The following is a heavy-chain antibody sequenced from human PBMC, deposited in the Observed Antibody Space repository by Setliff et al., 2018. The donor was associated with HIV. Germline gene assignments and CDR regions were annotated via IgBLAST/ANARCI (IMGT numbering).Heavy chain of an antibody. CDR3: AKDKGSSGWSA. D-gene: IGHD6-19*01. V-gene: IGHV3-23*01. CDR2: ISGSGSTT. CDR1: GFRFNIYA. J-gene: IGHJ5*02. Sequence: GGSLRLSCAASGFRFNIYAMTWVRQAPGKGLQWVSSISGSGSTTNYADSVKGRFTISRDNSKSTLYLQMNSLRVEDTAVYYCAKDKGSSGWSAWGQGTLVTVS.